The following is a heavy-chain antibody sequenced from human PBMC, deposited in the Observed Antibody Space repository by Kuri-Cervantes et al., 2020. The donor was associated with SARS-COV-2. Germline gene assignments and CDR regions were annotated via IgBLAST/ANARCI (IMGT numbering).Heavy chain of an antibody. J-gene: IGHJ3*02. CDR3: ARDPGGLDSFDI. CDR2: INPNSGGT. Sequence: ASVKVSCKASGYTFTGYYMHWGRQAPGQGLEWMGRINPNSGGTNYAQKFQGRVTMTRDTSIITAYMELSRLRSDDTAVYYCARDPGGLDSFDIWGQGTMVTVSS. CDR1: GYTFTGYY. D-gene: IGHD4-23*01. V-gene: IGHV1-2*06.